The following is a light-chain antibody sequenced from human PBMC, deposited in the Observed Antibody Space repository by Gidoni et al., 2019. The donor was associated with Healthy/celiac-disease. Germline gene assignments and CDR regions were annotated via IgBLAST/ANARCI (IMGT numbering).Light chain of an antibody. Sequence: DIQWTQTPSSLSASVGDRVTITCRASQSISSYLTWYQQKPGKAPKLLIYAASSMKSGVPARFSGSGSGTDFTLTISSLQSEDFAAYYCQQSNSTPPFTFGPGTKVEIK. J-gene: IGKJ3*01. CDR2: AAS. CDR3: QQSNSTPPFT. CDR1: QSISSY. V-gene: IGKV1-39*01.